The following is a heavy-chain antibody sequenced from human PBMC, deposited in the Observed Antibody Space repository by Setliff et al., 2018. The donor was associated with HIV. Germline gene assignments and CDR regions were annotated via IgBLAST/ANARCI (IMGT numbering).Heavy chain of an antibody. CDR1: GYSFPTYW. V-gene: IGHV5-51*01. D-gene: IGHD1-20*01. CDR2: IYPDDSDT. Sequence: GESLKISCKGSGYSFPTYWIGWVRQMPGKGLEWMGIIYPDDSDTRYSPSFQGQVTISADKSTSTAYVQWSSLKASDTAIYFCVRHITNPRWAYFDYWGQGTPVTVSS. J-gene: IGHJ4*02. CDR3: VRHITNPRWAYFDY.